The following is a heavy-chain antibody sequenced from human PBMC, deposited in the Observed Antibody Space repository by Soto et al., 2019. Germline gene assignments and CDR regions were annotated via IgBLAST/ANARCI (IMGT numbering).Heavy chain of an antibody. D-gene: IGHD3-9*01. CDR2: ISGYNGDT. CDR3: GRVYGTYYDALTGLWGGHFDS. J-gene: IGHJ4*02. Sequence: ASVKVSCKASGYTFTRYGISWVRQAPGQGLEWMGWISGYNGDTNYAQKFQGRVSMTIDTSTSTVYIELTSLISEDTAVFYCGRVYGTYYDALTGLWGGHFDSWGQGTQVTVSS. CDR1: GYTFTRYG. V-gene: IGHV1-18*01.